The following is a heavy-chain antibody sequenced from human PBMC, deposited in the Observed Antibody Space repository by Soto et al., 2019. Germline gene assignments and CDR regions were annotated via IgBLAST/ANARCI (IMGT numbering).Heavy chain of an antibody. J-gene: IGHJ4*02. CDR2: IDGDDDK. CDR3: ARQNACGSASCHTAFDY. D-gene: IGHD2-2*01. V-gene: IGHV2-70*04. Sequence: GSGPTLVNPTQTLTLTCTFSGFSLTTSEMRVSWIRQPPGKALEWLARIDGDDDKFYRTSLKTRLTISKDTSKNQVVLTMTNMDPVDTATYYCARQNACGSASCHTAFDYWGQGTLVTVSS. CDR1: GFSLTTSEMR.